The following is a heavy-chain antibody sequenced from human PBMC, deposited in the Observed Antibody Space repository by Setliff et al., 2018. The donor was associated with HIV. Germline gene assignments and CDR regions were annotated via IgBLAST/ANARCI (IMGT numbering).Heavy chain of an antibody. CDR2: ISTGGHT. V-gene: IGHV4-4*07. CDR1: GGAISSFY. Sequence: SETLSLTCTVSGGAISSFYWTWIRQPAGQRLEWIGRISTGGHTDYNPSLKSRLSISADTSRNHVSLQLTSVAATDTAIYYCAREGSHSHSWYNWFGPWGPGTLVTVSS. D-gene: IGHD6-13*01. J-gene: IGHJ5*02. CDR3: AREGSHSHSWYNWFGP.